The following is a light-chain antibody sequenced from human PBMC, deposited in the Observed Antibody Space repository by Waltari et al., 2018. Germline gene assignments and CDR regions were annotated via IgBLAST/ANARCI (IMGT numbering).Light chain of an antibody. CDR2: AIS. V-gene: IGKV1-27*01. Sequence: DIQMTQSPSSLSASAGDRVTITCRASQDISTSLAWYQQKPGKVPKVLIFAISTLQSGVPSRFSGSGSGTDFTLTISSLQPEDVATYYCQKYNSAPWTFGQGTRVEIK. J-gene: IGKJ1*01. CDR3: QKYNSAPWT. CDR1: QDISTS.